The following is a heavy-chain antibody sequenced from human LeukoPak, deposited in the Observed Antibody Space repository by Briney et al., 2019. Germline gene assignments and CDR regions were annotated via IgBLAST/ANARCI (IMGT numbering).Heavy chain of an antibody. CDR2: ITYDGSNK. J-gene: IGHJ4*02. CDR1: GFSFKDYN. CDR3: AKPFGFLEWLYGGYFDS. D-gene: IGHD3-3*01. V-gene: IGHV3-30*18. Sequence: GGSLRLPCAASGFSFKDYNMHWVRQAPGKGLEWVAVITYDGSNKYYTDSLKGRFTISRDNSKNTVFLQMHSLTAEDTAVYYCAKPFGFLEWLYGGYFDSWGQGTLVTVSS.